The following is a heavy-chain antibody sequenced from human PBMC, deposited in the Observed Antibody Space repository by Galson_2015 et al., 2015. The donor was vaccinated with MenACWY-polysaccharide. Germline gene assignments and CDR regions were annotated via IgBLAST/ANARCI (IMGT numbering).Heavy chain of an antibody. D-gene: IGHD3-22*01. Sequence: QSGAEVKKPGESLTISCKGSGYSFTIYWIGWVRQMPGKGLEWMGIIYPGDSDTRYSPSFQGQVTISADKSISTAYLQWSSLKASDTAMYYCARVGSSGYYDGDWYFDLWGRGTLVTVSS. V-gene: IGHV5-51*03. J-gene: IGHJ2*01. CDR1: GYSFTIYW. CDR3: ARVGSSGYYDGDWYFDL. CDR2: IYPGDSDT.